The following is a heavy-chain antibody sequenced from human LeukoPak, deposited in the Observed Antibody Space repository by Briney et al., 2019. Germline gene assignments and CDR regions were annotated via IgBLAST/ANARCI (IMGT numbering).Heavy chain of an antibody. Sequence: PGRSLRLSCAASGFTFDDYAMHWVRQAPGKGLEWVSGISWNSGSIGYADSVKGRFTISRDNAKNSLYLQMNSLRAEDTALYYCAKDRYQLLYALFDYWGRGTLVTVSS. J-gene: IGHJ4*02. CDR2: ISWNSGSI. CDR3: AKDRYQLLYALFDY. D-gene: IGHD2-2*02. V-gene: IGHV3-9*01. CDR1: GFTFDDYA.